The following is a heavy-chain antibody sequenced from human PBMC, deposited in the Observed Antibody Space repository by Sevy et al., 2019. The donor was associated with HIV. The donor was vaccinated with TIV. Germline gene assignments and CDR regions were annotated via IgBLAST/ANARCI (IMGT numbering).Heavy chain of an antibody. D-gene: IGHD1-26*01. CDR2: IYYNGHI. Sequence: SETLSLTCTVSGGSITSLYWNWIRQPPGKGLEWIVNIYYNGHINYNPSLRSRVTLSLDTSKNQFSLRLSSVTAADTAMYYCAGENAWGRGYSWGQGTLVTGSS. J-gene: IGHJ4*02. V-gene: IGHV4-59*08. CDR1: GGSITSLY. CDR3: AGENAWGRGYS.